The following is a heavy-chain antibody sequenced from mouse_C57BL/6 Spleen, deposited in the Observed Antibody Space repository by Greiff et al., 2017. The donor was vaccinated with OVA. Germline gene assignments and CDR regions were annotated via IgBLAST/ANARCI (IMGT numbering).Heavy chain of an antibody. J-gene: IGHJ1*03. V-gene: IGHV1-55*01. CDR3: ARFYYYGSSYGYFDV. CDR2: IYPGSGST. D-gene: IGHD1-1*01. Sequence: VQLQQPGAELVKPGASVKMSCKASGYTFTSYWITWVKQRPGQGLEWIGDIYPGSGSTNYNEKFKSKATLTVDTSSSTAYMQLSNLTSEDSAVYYCARFYYYGSSYGYFDVWGTGTTVTVSA. CDR1: GYTFTSYW.